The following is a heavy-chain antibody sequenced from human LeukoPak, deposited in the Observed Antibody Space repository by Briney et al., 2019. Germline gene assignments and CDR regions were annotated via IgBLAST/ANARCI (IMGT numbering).Heavy chain of an antibody. CDR3: ASTGPYDRGLGY. J-gene: IGHJ4*02. Sequence: SETLSLTCTVSGGSISSSSYYWGWIRQPPGKGLEWIGSIYYSGSTYYNPSLKSRVTISVDTSKNQFSLKLSSVTAADTAVYYCASTGPYDRGLGYWGQGTLVTVSS. V-gene: IGHV4-39*07. D-gene: IGHD3-22*01. CDR1: GGSISSSSYY. CDR2: IYYSGST.